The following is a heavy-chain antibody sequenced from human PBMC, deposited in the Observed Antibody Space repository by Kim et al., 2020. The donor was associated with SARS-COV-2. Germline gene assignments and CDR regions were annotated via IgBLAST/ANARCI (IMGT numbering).Heavy chain of an antibody. CDR3: ARMHTGWFGELSWNWFDP. J-gene: IGHJ5*02. CDR1: GFTVSSNY. D-gene: IGHD3-10*01. V-gene: IGHV3-53*01. Sequence: GGSLRLSCAASGFTVSSNYMSWVRQAPGKGLEWVSVIYSGGSTYYADSVKGRFTISRDNSKNTLYLQMNSLRAEDTAVYYCARMHTGWFGELSWNWFDPWGQGTLVTVSS. CDR2: IYSGGST.